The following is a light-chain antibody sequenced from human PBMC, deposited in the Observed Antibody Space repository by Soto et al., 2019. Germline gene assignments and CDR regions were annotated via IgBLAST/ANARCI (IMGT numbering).Light chain of an antibody. CDR1: QSISGN. CDR3: QQYSSWTLIS. Sequence: ELMMTQSPATLSVSPGERATLSCRASQSISGNIAWYQQKPGQAPRPLIYAASIRASGIPARFSGTGFGREFTLSISSLQSEDSAVHYGQQYSSWTLISFGQGTRLEIK. V-gene: IGKV3-15*01. J-gene: IGKJ5*01. CDR2: AAS.